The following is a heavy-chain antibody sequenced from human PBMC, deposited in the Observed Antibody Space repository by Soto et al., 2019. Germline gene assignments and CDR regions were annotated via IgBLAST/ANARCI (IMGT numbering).Heavy chain of an antibody. CDR1: GFSLNTNGMG. D-gene: IGHD2-15*01. V-gene: IGHV2-5*02. CDR2: IYWDEDK. Sequence: QITLKESGPTLVRPTQTLTLTCSFSGFSLNTNGMGVGWIRQPPGKALEWLAFIYWDEDKRYSPSLKTRLAVTTDTSINVVVLTLTNLDPLDTGTYCCAGWNYESGLDVWGQGTTVTVSS. CDR3: AGWNYESGLDV. J-gene: IGHJ6*02.